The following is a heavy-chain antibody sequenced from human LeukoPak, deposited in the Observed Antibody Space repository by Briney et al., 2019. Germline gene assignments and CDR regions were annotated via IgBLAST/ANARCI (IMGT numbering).Heavy chain of an antibody. CDR2: IYYSGST. V-gene: IGHV4-39*07. J-gene: IGHJ5*02. CDR1: GGSISSSSYY. CDR3: ARDSSEWVAQHFDP. Sequence: SETLSLTCTVSGGSISSSSYYGGWIRQPPGKGLEWIGSIYYSGSTYYNPSLKSRVTISVDTSKNQFSLNLNSVTAADTAVYYCARDSSEWVAQHFDPWGQGILVTVSS. D-gene: IGHD6-19*01.